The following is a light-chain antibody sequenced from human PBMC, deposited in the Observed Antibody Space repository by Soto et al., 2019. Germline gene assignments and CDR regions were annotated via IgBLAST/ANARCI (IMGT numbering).Light chain of an antibody. CDR1: QSVTSNY. V-gene: IGKV3-20*01. CDR2: DTS. CDR3: QQYGSSPIT. J-gene: IGKJ5*01. Sequence: EIVLTQSPGTLSLSPGERATLSCRASQSVTSNYLAWYQQKPGQAPGLLIYDTSTRHSGVPARFGGSGSGTEFTLTISRLEPEDFAVYYCQQYGSSPITFGQGTRL.